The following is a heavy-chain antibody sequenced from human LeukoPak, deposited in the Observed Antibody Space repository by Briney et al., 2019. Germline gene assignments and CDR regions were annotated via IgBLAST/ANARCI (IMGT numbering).Heavy chain of an antibody. CDR2: INHSGST. V-gene: IGHV4-34*01. CDR1: GGSFSGYY. Sequence: SETLSLTCAVYGGSFSGYYWSWIRQPPGKGPEWIGEINHSGSTNYNPSLKSRVTISVDTSKNQFSLKLSSVTAADTAVYYCARMPSDSSSWKTDYWSQGTLVTVSS. D-gene: IGHD6-13*01. CDR3: ARMPSDSSSWKTDY. J-gene: IGHJ4*02.